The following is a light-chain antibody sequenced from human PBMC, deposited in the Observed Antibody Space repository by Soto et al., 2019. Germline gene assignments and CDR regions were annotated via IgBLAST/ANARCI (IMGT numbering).Light chain of an antibody. J-gene: IGKJ2*01. CDR3: LQYASPLYT. Sequence: VLTQSPGTLSLSPGERATLSCRASQSLSSSFLAWYQKKPGLAPRLLLYGASNRATGTPDRFSGSGSGTDVALSISRLEPEDFAVSFCLQYASPLYTFGQGTKLEIK. V-gene: IGKV3-20*01. CDR2: GAS. CDR1: QSLSSSF.